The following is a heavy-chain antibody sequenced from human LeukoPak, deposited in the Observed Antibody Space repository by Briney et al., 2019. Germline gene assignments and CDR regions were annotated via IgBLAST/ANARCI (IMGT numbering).Heavy chain of an antibody. Sequence: PGGSLRLSCVASGFSFSSYEMNWVRQAPGKGLEWVSFISTSGSTIYYADSVKGRFTISRDNAKNSLWLQMNSLRAEATAVYYCARDGEYTGNDLDYWGQGTLVTVSS. CDR2: ISTSGSTI. V-gene: IGHV3-48*03. J-gene: IGHJ4*02. CDR1: GFSFSSYE. CDR3: ARDGEYTGNDLDY. D-gene: IGHD3-10*01.